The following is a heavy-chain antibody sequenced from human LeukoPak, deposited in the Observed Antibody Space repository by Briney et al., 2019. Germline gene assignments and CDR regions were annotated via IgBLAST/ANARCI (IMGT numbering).Heavy chain of an antibody. CDR3: AKTGYCSSTSCPERYFQH. V-gene: IGHV3-11*01. J-gene: IGHJ1*01. CDR2: ISSSGSTI. Sequence: GGSLRLSCAASGFTFSDYYMSWIRQAPGKGLEWVSYISSSGSTIYYADSVKGRFTISRDNSKNTLYLQMNSLRAEDTAVYYCAKTGYCSSTSCPERYFQHWGQGTLVTVSS. D-gene: IGHD2-2*01. CDR1: GFTFSDYY.